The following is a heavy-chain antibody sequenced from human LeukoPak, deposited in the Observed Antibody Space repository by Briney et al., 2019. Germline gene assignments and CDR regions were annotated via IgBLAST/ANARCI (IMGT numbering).Heavy chain of an antibody. CDR1: GGSFSGYY. D-gene: IGHD4-11*01. V-gene: IGHV4-34*01. CDR3: ARDSNYYGMDV. Sequence: TSETLSLTCAVYGGSFSGYYWSWIRQPPGKGLEWVGEINHSGSTNYNPSLKSRVTISVDTSKNQFSLKLSSVTAADTAVYYCARDSNYYGMDVWGQGTTVTVSS. J-gene: IGHJ6*02. CDR2: INHSGST.